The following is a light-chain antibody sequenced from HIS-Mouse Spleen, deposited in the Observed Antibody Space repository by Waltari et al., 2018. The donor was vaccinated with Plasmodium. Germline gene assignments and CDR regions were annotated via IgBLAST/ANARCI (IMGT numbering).Light chain of an antibody. CDR1: QSVLYTSNNQNY. CDR3: QQYYSTPYT. J-gene: IGKJ2*01. V-gene: IGKV4-1*01. CDR2: GAS. Sequence: DIVMTQSPDSLAVSLGERATINCKSSQSVLYTSNNQNYLAWDQQKPGQAPKLLIYGASTRESGVPDRFSGSGSGTEFTLTISSLQAEDVAVYYCQQYYSTPYTFGQGTKLEIK.